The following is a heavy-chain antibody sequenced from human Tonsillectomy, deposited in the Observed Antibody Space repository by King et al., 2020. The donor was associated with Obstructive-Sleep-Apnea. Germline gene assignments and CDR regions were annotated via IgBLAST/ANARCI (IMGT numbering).Heavy chain of an antibody. V-gene: IGHV1-2*02. J-gene: IGHJ4*02. CDR1: GYTFTYYC. D-gene: IGHD5-18*01. CDR3: AIWLSGYFDY. CDR2: MNPNCGGT. Sequence: QLVQSGAEVKRPGASVKVSCKASGYTFTYYCIHWVRQAPGQGLDWMGWMNPNCGGTNCAKKFQGRVTMTRDTSISTAYMELSSLRSDDTAVYFCAIWLSGYFDYWGQGTLVTVSS.